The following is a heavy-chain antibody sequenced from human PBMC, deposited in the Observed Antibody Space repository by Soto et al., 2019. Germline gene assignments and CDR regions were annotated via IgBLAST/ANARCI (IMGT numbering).Heavy chain of an antibody. J-gene: IGHJ3*02. D-gene: IGHD3-22*01. CDR1: GYTFTSYG. Sequence: APVKVCCKASGYTFTSYGISWVRQAPEQGLEWKEWISAYNGNTNYAQKHQGRVTMTTDTSTSTAYMELRSLRSDDTAVYYCARGLGVGNYYDSSVPVDAFDIWGQGTMVTVSS. CDR2: ISAYNGNT. CDR3: ARGLGVGNYYDSSVPVDAFDI. V-gene: IGHV1-18*01.